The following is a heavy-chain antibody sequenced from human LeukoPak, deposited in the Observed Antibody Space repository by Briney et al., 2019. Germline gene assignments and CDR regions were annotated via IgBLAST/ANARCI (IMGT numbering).Heavy chain of an antibody. J-gene: IGHJ4*02. CDR1: GGSISSYY. V-gene: IGHV4-59*08. D-gene: IGHD6-13*01. CDR3: ARHGSPGYSSSRYGY. CDR2: IYYSGST. Sequence: SETLSLTCTVSGGSISSYYWSWIRQPPGKGLEWIGYIYYSGSTNYNPSLKSRVTISVDTSKNQFSLKLSSVTAADTAVYYCARHGSPGYSSSRYGYWGQGTLVTVSS.